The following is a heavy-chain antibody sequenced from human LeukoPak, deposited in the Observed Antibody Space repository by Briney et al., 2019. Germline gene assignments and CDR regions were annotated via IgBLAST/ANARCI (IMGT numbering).Heavy chain of an antibody. D-gene: IGHD4-17*01. J-gene: IGHJ3*02. CDR3: ARDPNGDYIGAFEI. CDR1: GFSFSSSA. CDR2: IRYDGSDK. Sequence: GGSLRLSCAASGFSFSSSAMHWVRQAPGKGLEWVAFIRYDGSDKYYADSVKGRFTISRDNSKNTLYLQMSSLRVDDTAVYYCARDPNGDYIGAFEIWGQGTMVTVSS. V-gene: IGHV3-30*02.